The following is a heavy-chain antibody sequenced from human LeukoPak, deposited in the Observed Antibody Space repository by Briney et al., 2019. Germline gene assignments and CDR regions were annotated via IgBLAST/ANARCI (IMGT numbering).Heavy chain of an antibody. Sequence: GGSLRLSCAASGFTFSSYGMHWVRQAPGKGLEWVAVISYDGSNKYYADSVKGRFTISRDNSKNTLYLQMNSLRAEDTAVYYCANGACNGGSCQRYYYYYYMDVWGKGTTVTVSS. V-gene: IGHV3-30*18. CDR1: GFTFSSYG. CDR2: ISYDGSNK. D-gene: IGHD2-15*01. J-gene: IGHJ6*03. CDR3: ANGACNGGSCQRYYYYYYMDV.